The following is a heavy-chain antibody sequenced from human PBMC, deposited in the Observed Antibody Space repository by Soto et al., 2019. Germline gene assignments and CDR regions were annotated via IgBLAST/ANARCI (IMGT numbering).Heavy chain of an antibody. D-gene: IGHD1-26*01. CDR2: IVPTLRIT. V-gene: IGHV1-69*02. J-gene: IGHJ4*02. Sequence: QVQLVQSGPEAKKPGSSLKVSCETSGGTSTIYTITCVRQAPGQGLEWMGRIVPTLRITNYAQKFQGRFTITADTATNTSDMLLSRLTPGETAVNYGANEKDVSGRVGVSFWRKGTPVTGSS. CDR3: ANEKDVSGRVGVSF. CDR1: GGTSTIYT.